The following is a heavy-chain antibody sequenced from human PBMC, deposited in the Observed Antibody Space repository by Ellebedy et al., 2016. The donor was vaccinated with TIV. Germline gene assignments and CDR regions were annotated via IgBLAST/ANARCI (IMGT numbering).Heavy chain of an antibody. D-gene: IGHD5-24*01. CDR3: AEMGVRVPDAFDI. CDR2: ISYDGSNK. V-gene: IGHV3-30-3*01. CDR1: GFTFSSYA. J-gene: IGHJ3*02. Sequence: GGSLRLSCAASGFTFSSYAMHWVRQAPGKGLEWVAVISYDGSNKYYADSVKGRFTISRDNSKNTLYLQMNSLRAEDTAVYYCAEMGVRVPDAFDIWGQGTMVTVSS.